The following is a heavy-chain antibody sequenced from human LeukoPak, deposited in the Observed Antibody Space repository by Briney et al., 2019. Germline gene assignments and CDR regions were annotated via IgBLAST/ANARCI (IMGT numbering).Heavy chain of an antibody. CDR3: ARLSRRALNYYGMDV. D-gene: IGHD3-3*02. J-gene: IGHJ6*02. CDR2: ISSSSSYI. CDR1: GFTFSSYS. Sequence: GGSLRLSCAVSGFTFSSYSMNWVRQAPGKGLEWVSSISSSSSYIYYADSVKGRFTISRDNAKNSLYLQMNSLRAEDTAVYYCARLSRRALNYYGMDVWGQGTTVTVSS. V-gene: IGHV3-21*01.